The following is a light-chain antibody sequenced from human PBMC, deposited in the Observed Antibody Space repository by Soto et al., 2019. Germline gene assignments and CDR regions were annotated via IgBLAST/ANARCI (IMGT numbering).Light chain of an antibody. CDR3: QAYDYSLTAAV. V-gene: IGLV1-51*01. CDR1: NSNIGNNY. CDR2: NND. J-gene: IGLJ3*02. Sequence: QSVLTQPPSVSAAPGQKVTISCSGSNSNIGNNYVSWYQQVPGTAPKLLIYNNDKRPSGIPDRFSGSWSGTSATLGITGLQTGDEADYYCQAYDYSLTAAVFGGGTKVTVL.